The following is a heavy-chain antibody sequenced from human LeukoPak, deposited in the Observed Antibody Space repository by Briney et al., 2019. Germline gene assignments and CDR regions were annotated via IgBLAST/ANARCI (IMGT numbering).Heavy chain of an antibody. D-gene: IGHD1-14*01. CDR2: ISSSSSYI. V-gene: IGHV3-21*01. J-gene: IGHJ6*03. CDR1: GFTFSSYS. Sequence: GGSLRLSCAASGFTFSSYSMNWVRQAPGKGLEWVSSISSSSSYIYYADSVKGRFTISRDNAKNSLYLQMNSLRAEDTAVYYCARDPDGYHYYYMDVWGKGTTVTVSS. CDR3: ARDPDGYHYYYMDV.